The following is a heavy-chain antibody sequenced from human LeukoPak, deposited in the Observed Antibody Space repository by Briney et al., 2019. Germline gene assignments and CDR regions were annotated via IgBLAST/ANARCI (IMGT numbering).Heavy chain of an antibody. Sequence: GGSLRLSCAASGFTFTSYAISWVPLPPGKGLEWVSAITGSGGNTHYTDSVKGRFTISRDNSKNTLYLQMNSLRAEDTAVYYCAKRISGWYFTDYWGQGTLVTVSS. V-gene: IGHV3-23*01. J-gene: IGHJ4*02. CDR1: GFTFTSYA. CDR2: ITGSGGNT. CDR3: AKRISGWYFTDY. D-gene: IGHD6-19*01.